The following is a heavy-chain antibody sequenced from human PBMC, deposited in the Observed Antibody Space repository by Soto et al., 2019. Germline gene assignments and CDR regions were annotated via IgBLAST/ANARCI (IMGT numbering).Heavy chain of an antibody. J-gene: IGHJ5*02. CDR2: IYYSGST. D-gene: IGHD6-13*01. V-gene: IGHV4-39*01. Sequence: PSETLSLTCTVSGGSISSSSYYWGWIRQPPGKGLEWIGSIYYSGSTYYNPSLKSRVTISVDTSKNQFSPKLSSVTAADTAVYYCARHPDWTRGSSWFPGWFDPWGQGNLVTVSS. CDR3: ARHPDWTRGSSWFPGWFDP. CDR1: GGSISSSSYY.